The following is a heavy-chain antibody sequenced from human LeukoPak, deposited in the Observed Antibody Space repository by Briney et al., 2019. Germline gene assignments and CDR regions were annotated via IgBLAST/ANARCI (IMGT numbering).Heavy chain of an antibody. CDR2: IRYDGSNK. J-gene: IGHJ5*02. V-gene: IGHV3-30*02. CDR3: ARDVPSTGTQGWFDP. D-gene: IGHD1-1*01. CDR1: GFTFSSYG. Sequence: PGGSLRLSCAASGFTFSSYGMHWVRQAPGKGLEWGAFIRYDGSNKYYADSVKGRFTISTDNSKNTLYLQMNSLRPEDTAVYYCARDVPSTGTQGWFDPWGQGTLVTVSS.